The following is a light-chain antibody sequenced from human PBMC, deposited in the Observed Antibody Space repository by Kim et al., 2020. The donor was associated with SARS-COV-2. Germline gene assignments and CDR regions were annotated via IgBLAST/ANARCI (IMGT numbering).Light chain of an antibody. CDR2: DAS. V-gene: IGKV1-27*01. J-gene: IGKJ2*02. CDR1: QGISNV. Sequence: DIRMTQSPYSLSASVGDRVTITCRSSQGISNVLAWYQQKRGKVPPLLIYDASVLQSGVPSRFSGSGSGTDFTLTISGLQPADIASHSCLRSNFSPWTFGQGPNL. CDR3: LRSNFSPWT.